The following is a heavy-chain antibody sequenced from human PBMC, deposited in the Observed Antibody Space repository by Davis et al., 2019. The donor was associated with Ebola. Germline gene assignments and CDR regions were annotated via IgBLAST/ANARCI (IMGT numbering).Heavy chain of an antibody. Sequence: GESLKISCAASGFTFSGSAMHWVRQASGKGLEWVGRIRSKANSYATAYAASVKGRFTISRDDSKNTAYLQMNSLKTEDTAVYYCTSAYGDWDYWGQETLVTVSS. CDR2: IRSKANSYAT. J-gene: IGHJ4*02. V-gene: IGHV3-73*01. CDR1: GFTFSGSA. D-gene: IGHD4-17*01. CDR3: TSAYGDWDY.